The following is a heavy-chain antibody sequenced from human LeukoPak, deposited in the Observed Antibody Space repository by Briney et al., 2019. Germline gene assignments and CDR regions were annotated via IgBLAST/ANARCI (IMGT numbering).Heavy chain of an antibody. Sequence: TTSETLSLTCAVYGGSFSGYYWSWLRQPPGKGLEWIGEINHSGSTNYNPSLKSRVTISVDTSKNQFSLKLSSVTAADTAVYYCARAPRKYSSSRYWYGNWFDPWGQGTLVTVSS. J-gene: IGHJ5*02. CDR3: ARAPRKYSSSRYWYGNWFDP. CDR2: INHSGST. CDR1: GGSFSGYY. D-gene: IGHD6-13*01. V-gene: IGHV4-34*01.